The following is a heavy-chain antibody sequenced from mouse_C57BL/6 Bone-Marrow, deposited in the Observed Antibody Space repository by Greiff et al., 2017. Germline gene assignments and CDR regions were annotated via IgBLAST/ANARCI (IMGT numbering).Heavy chain of an antibody. J-gene: IGHJ4*01. V-gene: IGHV5-4*01. CDR3: ARDYYGSSYNAMDY. CDR1: GFTFSSYA. Sequence: EVQLVESGGGLVKHGGSLKLSCAASGFTFSSYAMSWVRQTPEKRLEWVATISDGGSYTYYPDNVKGRFTISRDNAKNNLYLQMSHLKSEDTAMYYCARDYYGSSYNAMDYWGQGTSVTVSS. CDR2: ISDGGSYT. D-gene: IGHD1-1*01.